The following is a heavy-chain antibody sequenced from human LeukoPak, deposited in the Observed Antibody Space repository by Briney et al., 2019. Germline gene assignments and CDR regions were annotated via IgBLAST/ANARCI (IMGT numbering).Heavy chain of an antibody. D-gene: IGHD3-16*01. CDR1: GFTFSSYA. CDR2: MSFDGSKK. J-gene: IGHJ3*02. Sequence: GGSLRLSCAASGFTFSSYAMHWVRQAPGQGLEWLTIMSFDGSKKYYADSVKGRFTISRDNSKSTLYLQMNSLRADDTAVYYCARGPGGGGFDIWGQGTMVSVSA. CDR3: ARGPGGGGFDI. V-gene: IGHV3-30*19.